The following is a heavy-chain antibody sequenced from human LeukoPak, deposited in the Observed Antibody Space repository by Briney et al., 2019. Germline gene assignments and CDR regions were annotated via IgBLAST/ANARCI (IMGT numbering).Heavy chain of an antibody. CDR1: GGSFSGYY. CDR2: INHSGST. J-gene: IGHJ4*02. CDR3: ARGLGSRFYYDSSGYYQY. Sequence: SETLSLTCAVYGGSFSGYYWSWIRQPPGKGLEWIGEINHSGSTSYNPSLKSRVTISVDTSKNQFSLKLSSVTAADTAVYYCARGLGSRFYYDSSGYYQYWGQGTLVTVSS. V-gene: IGHV4-34*01. D-gene: IGHD3-22*01.